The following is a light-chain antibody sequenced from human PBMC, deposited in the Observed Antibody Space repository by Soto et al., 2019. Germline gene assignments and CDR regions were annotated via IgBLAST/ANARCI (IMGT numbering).Light chain of an antibody. CDR1: QSISSY. J-gene: IGKJ1*01. Sequence: DIQMTQSPSSLSASVGDRVTITCRASQSISSYLHWYQQKPGKAPKLLIYAASSLQSGVPSRFSGSGSGTDFTLTISRLEPEDFAVYYCQQYGSSPVTFGQGTKVEIK. V-gene: IGKV1-39*01. CDR3: QQYGSSPVT. CDR2: AAS.